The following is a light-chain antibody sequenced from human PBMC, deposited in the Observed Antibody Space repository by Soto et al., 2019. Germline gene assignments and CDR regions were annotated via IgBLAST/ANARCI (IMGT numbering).Light chain of an antibody. J-gene: IGKJ3*01. Sequence: EIVLTQSPATLSLSPGERATLSCRASQSVSTYLAWYQQKPGHAPRLLIYEASNRATGIPARFSGSGSGTDFTLTISSLEPEDFAVYYCQQRNILPPLFTFGPGTKVDVK. CDR3: QQRNILPPLFT. V-gene: IGKV3-11*01. CDR2: EAS. CDR1: QSVSTY.